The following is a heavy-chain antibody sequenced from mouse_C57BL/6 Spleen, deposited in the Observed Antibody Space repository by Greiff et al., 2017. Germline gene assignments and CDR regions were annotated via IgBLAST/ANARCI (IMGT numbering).Heavy chain of an antibody. D-gene: IGHD2-1*01. CDR2: INPYNGDT. Sequence: EVQLQQSGPELVKPGDSVKISCKASGYSFTGYFMNWVMQSHGKSLEWIGRINPYNGDTLYNQKFKGKATLTVDKSSSTAHMELRSLTSEDSAVYYCAREDYGNFFDYWGQGTTLTVSS. CDR3: AREDYGNFFDY. J-gene: IGHJ2*01. CDR1: GYSFTGYF. V-gene: IGHV1-20*01.